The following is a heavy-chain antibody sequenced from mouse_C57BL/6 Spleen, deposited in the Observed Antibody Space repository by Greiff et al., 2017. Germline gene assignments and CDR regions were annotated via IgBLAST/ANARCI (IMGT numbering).Heavy chain of an antibody. Sequence: EVQLQQSGPELVKPGDSVKISCKASGYSFTGYFMNWVMQSHGKSLEWIGRINPYNGDTFYNQKFKGNATLTVDKSSSTAHMELRSLTTEDAAVYYCAREEGHYYGSTQFAYWGQGTLVTVSA. J-gene: IGHJ3*01. CDR1: GYSFTGYF. V-gene: IGHV1-20*01. CDR3: AREEGHYYGSTQFAY. CDR2: INPYNGDT. D-gene: IGHD1-1*01.